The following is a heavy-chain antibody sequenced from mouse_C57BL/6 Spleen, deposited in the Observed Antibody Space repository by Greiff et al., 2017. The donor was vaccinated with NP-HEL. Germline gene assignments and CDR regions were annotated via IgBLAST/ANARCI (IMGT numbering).Heavy chain of an antibody. Sequence: QVQLQQPGAELVKPGASVKLSCKASGYTFTSYWMQWVKQRPGQGLEWIGEIDPSDSYTNYNQKFKGKATLTVDTSSSTAYMQLSSLTSEDSAVYYWARGGSSGYSYWGKGTTHTVSS. V-gene: IGHV1-50*01. CDR3: ARGGSSGYSY. J-gene: IGHJ2*01. CDR2: IDPSDSYT. CDR1: GYTFTSYW. D-gene: IGHD3-2*02.